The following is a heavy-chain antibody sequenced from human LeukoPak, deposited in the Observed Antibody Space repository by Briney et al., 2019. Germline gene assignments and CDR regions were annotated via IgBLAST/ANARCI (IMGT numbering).Heavy chain of an antibody. J-gene: IGHJ4*02. CDR1: GFIFSSYS. CDR2: ISSSISTI. D-gene: IGHD3-22*01. V-gene: IGHV3-48*01. CDR3: ARDHDYDSSGYYYS. Sequence: GGSLRLSSAASGFIFSSYSRNWGRQAPGKGLEWVSYISSSISTIYYADSVKGRFTISRDNAKNSLYLQVDSLRAEDTAVYYCARDHDYDSSGYYYSWGQGTLVTVSS.